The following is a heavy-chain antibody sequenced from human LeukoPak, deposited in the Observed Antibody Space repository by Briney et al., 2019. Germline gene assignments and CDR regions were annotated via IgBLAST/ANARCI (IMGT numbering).Heavy chain of an antibody. Sequence: GGSLRLSCAASGFTFSSFAMTWVRQAPGKGLEWVSGISGGGGSTFYADSVKGRFTISRDNSKNTLYLQMSSLRAEDTAVYYCAKDQFKRCIAALGTEYGMDVWGQGTTVTVSS. CDR1: GFTFSSFA. CDR3: AKDQFKRCIAALGTEYGMDV. J-gene: IGHJ6*02. D-gene: IGHD6-25*01. CDR2: ISGGGGST. V-gene: IGHV3-23*01.